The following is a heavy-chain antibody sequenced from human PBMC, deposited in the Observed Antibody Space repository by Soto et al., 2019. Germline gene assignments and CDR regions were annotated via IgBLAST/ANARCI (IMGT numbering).Heavy chain of an antibody. D-gene: IGHD3-3*01. CDR2: INHTGGT. Sequence: ASETLSLTCAVYGGSVNGYYWNWIRQPPGKGLEWIGEINHTGGTHYNPSLESRVTMSVDTSKNQFSLRLSSVTAADTAIYYCATRITVFGLLIPPFDPWGQGTQVTVSS. V-gene: IGHV4-34*01. CDR1: GGSVNGYY. J-gene: IGHJ5*02. CDR3: ATRITVFGLLIPPFDP.